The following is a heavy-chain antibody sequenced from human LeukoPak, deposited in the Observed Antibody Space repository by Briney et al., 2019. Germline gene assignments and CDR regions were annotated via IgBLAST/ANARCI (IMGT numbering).Heavy chain of an antibody. CDR3: ARVYCGGDRYSP. V-gene: IGHV3-11*01. J-gene: IGHJ5*02. Sequence: GGSLRLSCAVYGFTFSDHYMSWIRQAPGKALEWVAYITPDGGAQYYANSVKGRFTLSRDNTKNSVYLQMNSLRADDSAVYYCARVYCGGDRYSPWGQGTLVTVSS. D-gene: IGHD2-21*02. CDR2: ITPDGGAQ. CDR1: GFTFSDHY.